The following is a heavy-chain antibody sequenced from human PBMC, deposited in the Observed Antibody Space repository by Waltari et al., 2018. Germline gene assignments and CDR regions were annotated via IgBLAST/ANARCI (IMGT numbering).Heavy chain of an antibody. V-gene: IGHV1-2*04. Sequence: QVQLVQSGAEVKKPGASVKVSCKASGYTFTGYYMHWVRQAPGQGLEWMGWINPNSGGTNYEQKFQGWVTMTRDTSISTAYMELSRLRSDDTAVYYCARGSHIVVVVAATHIDYWGQGTLVTVSS. CDR3: ARGSHIVVVVAATHIDY. CDR1: GYTFTGYY. D-gene: IGHD2-15*01. CDR2: INPNSGGT. J-gene: IGHJ4*02.